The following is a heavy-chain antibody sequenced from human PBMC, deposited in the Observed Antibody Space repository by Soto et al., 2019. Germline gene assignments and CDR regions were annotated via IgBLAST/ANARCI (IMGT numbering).Heavy chain of an antibody. J-gene: IGHJ3*02. V-gene: IGHV1-18*01. CDR2: ISPHNDRT. CDR3: ARDLYYSSGRYFDHDAFDI. CDR1: GYNFTRYG. D-gene: IGHD6-19*01. Sequence: QVQLVQSGADVKKPGASVKVSCKASGYNFTRYGISWVRQDPGQGLEWMGWISPHNDRTKYARRFQDRVTMTTETPTSTVYMELGSLRSDATAVYYCARDLYYSSGRYFDHDAFDIWGQGTGVTVSS.